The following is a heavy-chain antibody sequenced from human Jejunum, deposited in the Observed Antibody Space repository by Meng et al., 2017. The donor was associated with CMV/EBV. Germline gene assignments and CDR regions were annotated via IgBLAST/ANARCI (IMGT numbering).Heavy chain of an antibody. J-gene: IGHJ4*02. CDR1: GFTLSSYA. CDR3: ATGGWQQPRFDY. Sequence: SGFTLSSYAMPWVRQAPGKGLEWVAFISYDGRNIYYADSVKGRFTISTDKSKNTLYLQMNSLRGEDTAVYYCATGGWQQPRFDYWGQGTLVTVSS. CDR2: ISYDGRNI. D-gene: IGHD5-24*01. V-gene: IGHV3-30*04.